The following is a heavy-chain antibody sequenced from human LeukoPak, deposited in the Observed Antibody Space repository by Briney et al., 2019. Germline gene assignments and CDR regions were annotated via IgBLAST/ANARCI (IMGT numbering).Heavy chain of an antibody. J-gene: IGHJ5*02. CDR2: IYHSGST. D-gene: IGHD3-10*01. CDR1: GYSISSGYY. CDR3: ARTEGYYGSRSYYKSPMFDP. Sequence: SETLSLTCAVSGYSISSGYYWGWIRQPPGKGLEWIGSIYHSGSTYYNPSLKSRVTISVDTSKNQFSLKLSSVTAADTAVYYCARTEGYYGSRSYYKSPMFDPWGQGTLVTVS. V-gene: IGHV4-38-2*01.